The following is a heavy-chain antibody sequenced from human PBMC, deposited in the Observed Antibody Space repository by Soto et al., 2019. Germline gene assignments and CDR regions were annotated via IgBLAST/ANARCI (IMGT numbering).Heavy chain of an antibody. D-gene: IGHD3-10*01. CDR3: AIRMVRGVINDY. CDR1: GGTFSSYA. J-gene: IGHJ4*02. Sequence: ASVKVSCKASGGTFSSYAISWVRQAPGKGLEWMGDFDPEDGETIYAQKFQGRVTMTDDTSTDTAYMELISLRSEDTAVYYCAIRMVRGVINDYWGQGTLVTVSS. CDR2: FDPEDGET. V-gene: IGHV1-24*01.